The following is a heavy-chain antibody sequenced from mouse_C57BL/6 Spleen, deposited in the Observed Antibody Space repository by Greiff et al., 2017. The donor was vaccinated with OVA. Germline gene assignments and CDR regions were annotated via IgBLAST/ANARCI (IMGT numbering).Heavy chain of an antibody. CDR2: IDPENGDT. V-gene: IGHV14-4*01. J-gene: IGHJ2*01. Sequence: EVQLQQSGAELVRPGASVKLSCTASGFNIKDDYMHWVKQRPEQGLEWIGWIDPENGDTEYASKFQGKATITADTSSNTAYLQLSSLTSEDTAVYYCTFNYYDGSRDYWGQGTTLTVSS. D-gene: IGHD1-1*01. CDR1: GFNIKDDY. CDR3: TFNYYDGSRDY.